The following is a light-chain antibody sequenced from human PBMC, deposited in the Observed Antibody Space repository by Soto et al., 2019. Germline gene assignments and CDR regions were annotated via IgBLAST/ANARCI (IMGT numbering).Light chain of an antibody. CDR1: ENIIQY. CDR2: GAS. J-gene: IGKJ1*01. V-gene: IGKV1-39*01. Sequence: DIQMTQSPSSLSASLGDRVTITCRASENIIQYLNWYQQKPGKVPRLLVYGASRLETGVPSRFSGSGVGTEFTLTIRGLQSEDFATYYCHDSYTAPWTFGQGTKV. CDR3: HDSYTAPWT.